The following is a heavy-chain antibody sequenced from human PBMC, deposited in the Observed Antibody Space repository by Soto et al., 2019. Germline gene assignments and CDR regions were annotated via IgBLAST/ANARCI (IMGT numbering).Heavy chain of an antibody. CDR2: ISYSGNT. CDR1: GGSVTSGTYF. V-gene: IGHV4-61*01. D-gene: IGHD4-17*01. Sequence: SETLSLTCTVSGGSVTSGTYFWNWVRQPPGKGLEWIGYISYSGNTDYNPSLKSRATISVDTSKTQFSLKLTSLTAADTAVYYCGTRNSGGNWFDPWGPGTLVTVSS. J-gene: IGHJ5*02. CDR3: GTRNSGGNWFDP.